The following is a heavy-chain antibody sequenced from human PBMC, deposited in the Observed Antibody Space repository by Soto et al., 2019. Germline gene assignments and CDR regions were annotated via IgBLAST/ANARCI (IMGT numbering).Heavy chain of an antibody. D-gene: IGHD5-18*01. CDR3: AKDIVRYTYGACDY. Sequence: AGSLRLSCAASGFTFSSYGMYWVRQAPGKGLEWVAAIAYDGINKYHADSVKGRFTISRDNSKNTLYLQMNSLRVEDTAVYYCAKDIVRYTYGACDYWGQGALVTVSS. CDR2: IAYDGINK. V-gene: IGHV3-30*18. J-gene: IGHJ4*02. CDR1: GFTFSSYG.